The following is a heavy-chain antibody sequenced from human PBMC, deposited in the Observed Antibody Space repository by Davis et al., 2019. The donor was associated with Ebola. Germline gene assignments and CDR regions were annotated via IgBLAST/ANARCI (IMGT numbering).Heavy chain of an antibody. V-gene: IGHV3-21*01. CDR1: GFTFSSYS. J-gene: IGHJ4*02. D-gene: IGHD3-22*01. Sequence: PGGSLRLSCAASGFTFSSYSMNWVRQAPGKGLEWVSSISSSSSYIYYADSVKGRFTISRDNAKNSLYLQRNSLRAEDTAVYYCARDENYYDSSGYQYYFDYWGQGTLVTVSS. CDR2: ISSSSSYI. CDR3: ARDENYYDSSGYQYYFDY.